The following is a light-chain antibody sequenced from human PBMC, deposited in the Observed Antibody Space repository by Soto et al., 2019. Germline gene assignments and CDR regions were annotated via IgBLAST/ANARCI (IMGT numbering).Light chain of an antibody. Sequence: EFVLTQSPGTLSLSPGERATLSCRASQSVRSNYLAWYRQKPGQAPRLLIYGASTRATGIPDRFSGSGSGTDFTLTISRLEPEDFAVYYCQQYVSSPPSFGQGTRLDIK. J-gene: IGKJ5*01. V-gene: IGKV3-20*01. CDR1: QSVRSNY. CDR3: QQYVSSPPS. CDR2: GAS.